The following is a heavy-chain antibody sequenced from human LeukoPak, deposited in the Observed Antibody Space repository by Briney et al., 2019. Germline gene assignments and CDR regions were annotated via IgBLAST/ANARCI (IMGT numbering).Heavy chain of an antibody. Sequence: PSETLSLTCNVSGDSIRGFYWGWIRQPPGKGLEWIGYFYYSGDTNYNPALESRVTILVDKSKNQFSLRLSSVTAADTAVYYCWHYDFWSGLDYWGQGTLVTVSS. CDR2: FYYSGDT. D-gene: IGHD3-3*01. CDR3: WHYDFWSGLDY. J-gene: IGHJ4*02. CDR1: GDSIRGFY. V-gene: IGHV4-59*01.